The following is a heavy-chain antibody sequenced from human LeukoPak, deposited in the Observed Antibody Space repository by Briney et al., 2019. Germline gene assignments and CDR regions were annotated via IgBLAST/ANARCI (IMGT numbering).Heavy chain of an antibody. CDR2: IKQDGSEK. CDR3: ARPGDLDAFDI. J-gene: IGHJ3*02. CDR1: GFTFSSYW. V-gene: IGHV3-7*01. D-gene: IGHD4-17*01. Sequence: GGSLRLSCAVSGFTFSSYWMSWVRQAPGKGLEWVANIKQDGSEKDYVDSVKGRFTISRDNAKNSLYLQMNSLRAEDTAVYYCARPGDLDAFDIWGQGTMVTVSS.